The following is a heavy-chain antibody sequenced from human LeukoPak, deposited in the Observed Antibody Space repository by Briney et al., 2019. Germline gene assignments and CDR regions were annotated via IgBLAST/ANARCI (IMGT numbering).Heavy chain of an antibody. J-gene: IGHJ4*02. CDR3: ARDLA. Sequence: PGGSLRLSCAASGFTFSRSAMHWVRQAPGKGLEWVANIKQDGSQKYYVDSVKGRFTISRDNAKNSLYLQMNSLRAEDTAVYYCARDLAWGQGTLVTVSS. CDR2: IKQDGSQK. CDR1: GFTFSRSA. V-gene: IGHV3-7*01.